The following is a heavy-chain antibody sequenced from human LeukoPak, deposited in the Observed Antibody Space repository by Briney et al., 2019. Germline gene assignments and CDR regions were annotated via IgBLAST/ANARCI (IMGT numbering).Heavy chain of an antibody. Sequence: ASVKVSCKASGYTFTSYGISWVRQAPGQGLEWMGWISAYNGNTNYAQKLQGRVTMTTDTSTSTAYMELRSLRSDDTAVYYCARVVVLAVIWDKWWFDPWGQGTLVTVSS. V-gene: IGHV1-18*01. D-gene: IGHD2-2*01. CDR2: ISAYNGNT. CDR3: ARVVVLAVIWDKWWFDP. J-gene: IGHJ5*02. CDR1: GYTFTSYG.